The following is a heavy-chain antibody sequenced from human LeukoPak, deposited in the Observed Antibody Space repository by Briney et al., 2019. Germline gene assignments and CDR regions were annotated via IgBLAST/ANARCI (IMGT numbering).Heavy chain of an antibody. J-gene: IGHJ4*02. D-gene: IGHD5-18*01. V-gene: IGHV3-23*01. CDR1: GFTFSDYA. CDR2: ISGSAHKI. Sequence: GSLRLSCSASGFTFSDYAMSWVRQAPEKGLDWVSVISGSAHKIRYADSVKGRFTISRDNSENTVYLQMNNLRAEDTALYYCAGRPTGYSSGYVYWGQGALVTVSS. CDR3: AGRPTGYSSGYVY.